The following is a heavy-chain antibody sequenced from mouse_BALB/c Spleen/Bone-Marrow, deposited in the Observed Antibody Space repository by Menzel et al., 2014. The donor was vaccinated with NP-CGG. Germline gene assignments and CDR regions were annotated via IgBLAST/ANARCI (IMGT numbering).Heavy chain of an antibody. V-gene: IGHV1-31*01. CDR1: GYSFTGXY. J-gene: IGHJ1*01. CDR3: ESRGEYFDV. CDR2: IYPYNGVS. Sequence: XQLQQSGPELVKPGASVKISCKASGYSFTGXYXHWVXQSXXXXXXWXXXIYPYNGVSSYNQKFKGKATLTVDKSSSTAYMELRSLTSDDSAVYYCESRGEYFDVWGAGTTVTVSS.